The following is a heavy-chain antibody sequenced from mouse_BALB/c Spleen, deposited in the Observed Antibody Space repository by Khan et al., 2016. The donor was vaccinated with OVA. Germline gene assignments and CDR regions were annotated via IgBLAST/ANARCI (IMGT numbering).Heavy chain of an antibody. Sequence: QVQLKESGPGLVAPSQSLSITCTVSGFSLTNYGVHWVRQPPREGLEWLGVIWAGGSTNYNSALMSRLSISKDNSKSQVFLKMNSLQTNDTAMYYCARAYDGSAWFAYWGQGTLVTVSA. CDR2: IWAGGST. CDR1: GFSLTNYG. V-gene: IGHV2-9*02. J-gene: IGHJ3*01. CDR3: ARAYDGSAWFAY. D-gene: IGHD1-1*01.